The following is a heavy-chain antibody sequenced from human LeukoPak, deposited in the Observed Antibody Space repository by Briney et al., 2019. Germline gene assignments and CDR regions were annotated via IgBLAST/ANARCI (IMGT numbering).Heavy chain of an antibody. CDR2: IKPSGGGT. CDR3: ARDHFDSSGYYYLLGYFEH. Sequence: ASVKVSCKASGYTFTNYYVHWVRQAPGQGLEWMGIIKPSGGGTSYALKFQGRVTMTRDTSTSTAYMELSSLRSEDTAVYYRARDHFDSSGYYYLLGYFEHWGQGTLVTVSS. J-gene: IGHJ1*01. V-gene: IGHV1-46*01. D-gene: IGHD3-22*01. CDR1: GYTFTNYY.